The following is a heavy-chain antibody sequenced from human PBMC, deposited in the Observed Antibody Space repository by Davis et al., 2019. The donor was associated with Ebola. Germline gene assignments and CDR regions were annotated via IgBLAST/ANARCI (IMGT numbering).Heavy chain of an antibody. Sequence: SETLSLTCAVYGGSFSGYYWSWIRQPPGKGLEWIGEINHSGSTNYNPAPKSRVTISVDTSKNQFSLELSSVTAADTAVYYCARGQAGGPRDVLRFLEWSFDYWGQGTLVTVSS. J-gene: IGHJ4*02. CDR2: INHSGST. CDR3: ARGQAGGPRDVLRFLEWSFDY. D-gene: IGHD3-3*01. CDR1: GGSFSGYY. V-gene: IGHV4-34*01.